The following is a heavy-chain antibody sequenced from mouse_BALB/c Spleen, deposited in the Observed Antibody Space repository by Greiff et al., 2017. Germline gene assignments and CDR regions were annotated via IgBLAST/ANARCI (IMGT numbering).Heavy chain of an antibody. J-gene: IGHJ4*01. Sequence: EVQRVESGGGLVQPGGSLRLSCATSGFTFTDYYMSWVRQPPGKALEWLGFIRNKANGYTTEYSASVKGRFTISRDNSQSILYLQMNTLRAEDSATYYCARVYGNYRDYAMDYWGQGTSVTVSS. CDR2: IRNKANGYTT. V-gene: IGHV7-3*02. CDR1: GFTFTDYY. CDR3: ARVYGNYRDYAMDY. D-gene: IGHD2-1*01.